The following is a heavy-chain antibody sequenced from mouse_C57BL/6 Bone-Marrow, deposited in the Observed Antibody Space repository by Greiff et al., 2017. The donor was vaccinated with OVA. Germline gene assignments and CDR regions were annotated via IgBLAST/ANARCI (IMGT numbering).Heavy chain of an antibody. CDR3: ARYDYDGVDY. CDR1: GYTFTSYW. CDR2: IDPSDSYT. V-gene: IGHV1-69*01. J-gene: IGHJ4*01. Sequence: QVQLQQPGAELVMPGASVKLSCKASGYTFTSYWMHWVKQRPGQGLEWIGEIDPSDSYTNYNQKFKGKSTLTVDKSSSTAYMQLSSLTSEDSAVYYCARYDYDGVDYWGQGTSVTVS. D-gene: IGHD2-4*01.